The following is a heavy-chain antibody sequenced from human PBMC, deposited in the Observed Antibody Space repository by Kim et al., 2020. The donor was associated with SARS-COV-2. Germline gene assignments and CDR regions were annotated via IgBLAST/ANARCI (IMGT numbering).Heavy chain of an antibody. V-gene: IGHV4-39*01. D-gene: IGHD3-9*01. CDR3: ARTNVLRYFEGGY. J-gene: IGHJ4*02. Sequence: SETLSLTCTVSGGSISSTGHYWGWIRQPPGKGLEWVGSIYYSGSTYYNPSLKSRVTISVDTSKNQFSLRLRPVTAADTAVNFCARTNVLRYFEGGYWGQGTLVTVSS. CDR2: IYYSGST. CDR1: GGSISSTGHY.